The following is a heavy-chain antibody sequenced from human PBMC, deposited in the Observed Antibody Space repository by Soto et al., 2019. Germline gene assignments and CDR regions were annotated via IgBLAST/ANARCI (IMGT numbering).Heavy chain of an antibody. D-gene: IGHD5-18*01. CDR2: IYYSGNT. J-gene: IGHJ4*02. CDR3: ASHREYSYGRGDFDY. V-gene: IGHV4-39*01. CDR1: GGSISSSSYY. Sequence: LSLTCTVSGGSISSSSYYWGWIRQPPGKGLELIGSIYYSGNTYYNPSLKVRVTISVDTSMNQFSLKLSSVTAADTAVYYCASHREYSYGRGDFDYWGQGTLVTVSS.